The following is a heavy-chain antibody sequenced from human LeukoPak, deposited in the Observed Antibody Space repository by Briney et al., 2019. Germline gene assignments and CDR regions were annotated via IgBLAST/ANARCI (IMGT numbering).Heavy chain of an antibody. CDR3: ARRRLGGNWNSKEGAWFDP. CDR2: INHSGST. CDR1: GGSFSGYY. Sequence: PSETLSLTRAVYGGSFSGYYWSWIRQPPGKGLEWIGEINHSGSTNYNPSLKSRVTISVDTSKNQFSLKLSSVTAADTAVYYCARRRLGGNWNSKEGAWFDPWGQGTLVTVSS. J-gene: IGHJ5*02. V-gene: IGHV4-34*01. D-gene: IGHD1-7*01.